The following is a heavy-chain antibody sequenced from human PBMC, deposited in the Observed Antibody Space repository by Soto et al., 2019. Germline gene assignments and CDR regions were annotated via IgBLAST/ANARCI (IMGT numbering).Heavy chain of an antibody. CDR3: ARLAGHKSGFGY. D-gene: IGHD6-13*01. CDR2: IYYSGST. J-gene: IGHJ4*02. V-gene: IGHV4-31*03. CDR1: GGSISSGGYY. Sequence: SEPLSLTCTVSGGSISSGGYYWRWIRQNPGKGLKWIGYIYYSGSTYYNPSLKSRVTISVDTSKNQFSRKLSSVTAADTAVYYCARLAGHKSGFGYCGQGTLVTVSS.